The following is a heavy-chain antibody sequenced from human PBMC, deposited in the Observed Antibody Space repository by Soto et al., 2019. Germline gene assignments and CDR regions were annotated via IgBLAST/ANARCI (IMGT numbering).Heavy chain of an antibody. V-gene: IGHV1-69*13. J-gene: IGHJ5*02. Sequence: ASVKVSCKASGGTFSSYAISWVRQAPGQGLEWMGGIIPIFGTANYAQKFQGRVTITADESTSTAYMELSSLRSEDTAVYYCARESRDTIFGVVISNWFDPWGQGTLVTVSS. D-gene: IGHD3-3*01. CDR3: ARESRDTIFGVVISNWFDP. CDR1: GGTFSSYA. CDR2: IIPIFGTA.